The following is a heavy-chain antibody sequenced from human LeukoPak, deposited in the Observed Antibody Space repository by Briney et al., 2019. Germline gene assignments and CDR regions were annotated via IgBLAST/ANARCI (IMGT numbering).Heavy chain of an antibody. CDR2: ISGNGNEM. CDR3: VRIPNGANFPNWFDP. V-gene: IGHV3-21*01. CDR1: GFIFSNNA. Sequence: PGGSLRLSCAASGFIFSNNAMNWVRRTPGKGLEWGSSISGNGNEMNYRDSVKGRFTIPRDNTRNSLYLQMDSLRVEDTAIYYCVRIPNGANFPNWFDPWGQGTLVTVSP. J-gene: IGHJ5*02. D-gene: IGHD4/OR15-4a*01.